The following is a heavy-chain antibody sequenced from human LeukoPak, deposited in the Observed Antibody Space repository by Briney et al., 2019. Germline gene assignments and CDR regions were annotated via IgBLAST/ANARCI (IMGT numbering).Heavy chain of an antibody. CDR2: ISWNSGSI. CDR3: AKTVLRFLEWDWYFDL. J-gene: IGHJ2*01. CDR1: GFTFYDYA. Sequence: GGSLRLSCAASGFTFYDYAMHWVRQAPGKGLEWVSGISWNSGSIGYADSVRGRFTISRDNAKNSLYLQMNSLRAEDTALYYCAKTVLRFLEWDWYFDLWGRGTLVTVSS. D-gene: IGHD3-3*01. V-gene: IGHV3-9*01.